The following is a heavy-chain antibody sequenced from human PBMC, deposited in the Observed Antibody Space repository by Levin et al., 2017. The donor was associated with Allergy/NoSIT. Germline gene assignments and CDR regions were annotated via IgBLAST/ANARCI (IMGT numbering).Heavy chain of an antibody. J-gene: IGHJ4*02. V-gene: IGHV3-33*03. CDR2: IWYDGSEK. Sequence: PGGSLRLSCAASGFTFSSYGMHWVRQAPGKGLEWVAVIWYDGSEKYYGDSVKGRFTISRDNAKNTLFLQMNSLRVEDTAVYYCARWGPEVAVDYWGQGTLVTVSS. CDR1: GFTFSSYG. CDR3: ARWGPEVAVDY. D-gene: IGHD6-13*01.